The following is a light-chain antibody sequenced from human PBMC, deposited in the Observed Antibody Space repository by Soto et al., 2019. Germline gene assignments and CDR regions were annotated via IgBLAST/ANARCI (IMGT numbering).Light chain of an antibody. CDR1: QGISSW. CDR3: QQSYTSPTT. Sequence: DIQMTQSPSSVSASVGDRVTITCRAGQGISSWLSWYQQKPGKAPKVLIYATSRLQSGVPSRFSGSGSGTEFTLTINSLQAEDFATYYCQQSYTSPTTFGQGTRLEIK. J-gene: IGKJ5*01. CDR2: ATS. V-gene: IGKV1-12*01.